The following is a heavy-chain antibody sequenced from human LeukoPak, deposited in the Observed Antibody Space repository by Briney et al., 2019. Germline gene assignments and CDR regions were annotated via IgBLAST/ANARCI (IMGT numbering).Heavy chain of an antibody. Sequence: PGGSLRLSCAASGFTFSSYDIHWVRQATGKGLEWVLGIGTAGEIYYPGSVKGRFTISRENAKNSLYLQMNSLRAGDTAVYYCARAAYSSTWYSRYFDLWGRGTLVTVSS. CDR1: GFTFSSYD. CDR2: IGTAGEI. J-gene: IGHJ2*01. D-gene: IGHD6-13*01. CDR3: ARAAYSSTWYSRYFDL. V-gene: IGHV3-13*01.